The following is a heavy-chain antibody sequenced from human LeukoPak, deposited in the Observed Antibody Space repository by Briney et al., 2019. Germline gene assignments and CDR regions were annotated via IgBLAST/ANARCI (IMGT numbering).Heavy chain of an antibody. V-gene: IGHV3-7*01. D-gene: IGHD7-27*01. Sequence: GGSLRLSCAASGFTFSYSWMIWVRQAPGKGLEGVANIKQDASEKYYADSVKGRFTNSRDNAKNSLYLEMNSLRDEDTAVYYCARESGLDIWGQGTTVTVSS. CDR3: ARESGLDI. J-gene: IGHJ6*02. CDR2: IKQDASEK. CDR1: GFTFSYSW.